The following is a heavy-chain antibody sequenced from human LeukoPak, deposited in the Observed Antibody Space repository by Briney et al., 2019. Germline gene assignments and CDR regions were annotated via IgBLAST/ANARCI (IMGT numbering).Heavy chain of an antibody. D-gene: IGHD4-17*01. Sequence: SETLSLTCTVSGGSISSYYWSWIRQPPGKGLEWIGYIYYSGSTNYNPSLKSRVTISVDTSKNQFPLKLSSVTAADTAVYYCARDRDGYGDYDWGQGTLVTVSS. CDR2: IYYSGST. J-gene: IGHJ4*02. CDR3: ARDRDGYGDYD. CDR1: GGSISSYY. V-gene: IGHV4-59*01.